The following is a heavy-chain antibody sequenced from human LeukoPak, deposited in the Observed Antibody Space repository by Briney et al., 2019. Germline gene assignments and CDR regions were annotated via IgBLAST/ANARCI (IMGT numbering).Heavy chain of an antibody. CDR3: ARNRDYGQTGYFDY. V-gene: IGHV3-66*01. J-gene: IGHJ4*02. CDR1: GFTVSSNY. CDR2: IYSGGST. D-gene: IGHD4/OR15-4a*01. Sequence: GGSLRLSCAASGFTVSSNYMSWVRQPPGKGLEWVSVIYSGGSTYYADSVKGRFTIYRDNSKNTLYLQMNSLRAEDTAVYYCARNRDYGQTGYFDYWGQGTLVTVSP.